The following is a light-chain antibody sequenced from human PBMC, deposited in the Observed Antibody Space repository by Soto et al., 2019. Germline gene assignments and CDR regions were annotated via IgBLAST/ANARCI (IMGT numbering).Light chain of an antibody. CDR3: NSHASSTTFV. J-gene: IGLJ1*01. Sequence: QSALTQPASVSGSPGQSITISCTGTNSDVGGYNYVSWYQQHPGKAPKLMIYEVSNRPSGVSNRFSGSKSGNTASLTISGLQAEDEADYYCNSHASSTTFVFGSGTKLTVL. V-gene: IGLV2-14*01. CDR2: EVS. CDR1: NSDVGGYNY.